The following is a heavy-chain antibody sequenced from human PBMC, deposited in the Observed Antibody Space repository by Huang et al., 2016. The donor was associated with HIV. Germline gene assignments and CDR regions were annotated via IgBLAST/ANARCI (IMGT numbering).Heavy chain of an antibody. V-gene: IGHV3-23*01. J-gene: IGHJ5*02. Sequence: EMQLLESGGGLVQPGGSLRLSCAASAFTFRSYAMTWVRQAPGKGVEWVAATSGSGGNTYYAESVKGRFTISRDNSKNTLYRQMNSLRAEDTAVYYCAKVASGYDFSARGSDWFDPWGQGTLVSVSS. CDR1: AFTFRSYA. CDR2: TSGSGGNT. CDR3: AKVASGYDFSARGSDWFDP. D-gene: IGHD5-12*01.